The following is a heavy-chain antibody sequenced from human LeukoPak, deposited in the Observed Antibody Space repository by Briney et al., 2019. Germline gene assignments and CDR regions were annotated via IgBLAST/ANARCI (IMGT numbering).Heavy chain of an antibody. CDR2: LDFYSAQI. V-gene: IGHV1-24*01. CDR3: ARGSAPYYYDSILYFQH. D-gene: IGHD3-22*01. Sequence: ASVKVSCKVPEYSVAELGIHWVRQAPGKGLEWMGGLDFYSAQIVYAKKFQGRVVMTEDRAADTAYMELSSLRSEDTAVYYCARGSAPYYYDSILYFQHWGQGTLVTVSS. CDR1: EYSVAELG. J-gene: IGHJ1*01.